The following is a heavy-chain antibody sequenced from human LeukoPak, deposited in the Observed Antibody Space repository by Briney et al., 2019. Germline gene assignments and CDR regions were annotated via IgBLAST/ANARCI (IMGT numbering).Heavy chain of an antibody. CDR3: AREWPSRVYGY. V-gene: IGHV4-39*07. CDR2: IYYSGST. CDR1: GGSISSSSYY. D-gene: IGHD2-8*01. Sequence: SETLSLTCTVSGGSISSSSYYWGWIRQPPGKGLEWIGSIYYSGSTYYNPSLKSRVTISVDTSKNQFSLKLSSVTAADTAVYYCAREWPSRVYGYWGQGTLVTVSS. J-gene: IGHJ4*02.